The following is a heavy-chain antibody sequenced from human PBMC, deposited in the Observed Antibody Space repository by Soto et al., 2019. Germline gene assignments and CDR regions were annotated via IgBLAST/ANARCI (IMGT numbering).Heavy chain of an antibody. V-gene: IGHV3-30*18. J-gene: IGHJ4*02. Sequence: QVQLVESGGGVVQPGRSLRLSCAASGFTFSTYGMHWVRQAPGKGLEWVAFISFDGDDKYYASSVKGRFTISRDNSKNPLFLQMNSLRAEDTGVYYCTKGTSGNWGQGTLVNVSS. CDR3: TKGTSGN. CDR1: GFTFSTYG. D-gene: IGHD3-10*01. CDR2: ISFDGDDK.